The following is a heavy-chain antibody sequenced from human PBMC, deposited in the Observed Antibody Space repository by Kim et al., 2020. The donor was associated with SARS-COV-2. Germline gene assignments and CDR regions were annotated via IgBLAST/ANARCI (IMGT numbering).Heavy chain of an antibody. CDR1: GFTFSSYT. CDR3: TRSEATTVTYFDY. V-gene: IGHV3-21*04. J-gene: IGHJ4*02. D-gene: IGHD4-17*01. Sequence: GGSLRLSCAVSGFTFSSYTMNWVRQAPGRGLEWVASISSTSKFIHYPDSLKGRLTISRDNAKSSLYLQMNSLRVEDTAVYYCTRSEATTVTYFDYWGQGTRVTVSS. CDR2: ISSTSKFI.